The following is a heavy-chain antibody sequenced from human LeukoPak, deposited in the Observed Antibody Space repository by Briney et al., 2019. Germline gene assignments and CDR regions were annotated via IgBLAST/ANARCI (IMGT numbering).Heavy chain of an antibody. CDR3: ARDRSGSYSVSWFDP. J-gene: IGHJ5*02. V-gene: IGHV1-69*13. Sequence: ASVKVSCKASGGTFSSYAISWVRQAPGQGLEWMGGIIPIFGTANYAQKFQGRVTITADESTSTAYMELSSLRSEDTAVYHCARDRSGSYSVSWFDPWGQGTLVTVSS. D-gene: IGHD1-26*01. CDR1: GGTFSSYA. CDR2: IIPIFGTA.